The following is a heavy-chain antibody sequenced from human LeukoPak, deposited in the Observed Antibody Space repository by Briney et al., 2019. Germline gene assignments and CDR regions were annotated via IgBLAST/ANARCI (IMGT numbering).Heavy chain of an antibody. J-gene: IGHJ4*02. D-gene: IGHD6-13*01. Sequence: GGSLRLSCAASGFIFSSYAMTWVRQAPGKGLEWVSTITSGLTTYYADSVKGRVTISRDNSNNTLYLQMNSLRAEDTAVYHCAKGRGSSNWYFFDHWGQGTLVTVSS. CDR3: AKGRGSSNWYFFDH. V-gene: IGHV3-23*01. CDR2: ITSGLTT. CDR1: GFIFSSYA.